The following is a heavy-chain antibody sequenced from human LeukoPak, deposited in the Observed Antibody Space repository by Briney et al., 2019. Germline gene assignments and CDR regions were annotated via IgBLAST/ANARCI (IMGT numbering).Heavy chain of an antibody. CDR1: GFTFSSHA. V-gene: IGHV3-7*01. CDR2: IKQDGSEK. D-gene: IGHD3-10*01. CDR3: AKTYYYDSGSY. Sequence: GGSLRLSCAASGFTFSSHAMYWVRQAPGKGLEWVANIKQDGSEKYYVDSVKGRFTISRDNANNSLYLQMNSLRAEDTAVYYCAKTYYYDSGSYWGQGILVTVSS. J-gene: IGHJ4*02.